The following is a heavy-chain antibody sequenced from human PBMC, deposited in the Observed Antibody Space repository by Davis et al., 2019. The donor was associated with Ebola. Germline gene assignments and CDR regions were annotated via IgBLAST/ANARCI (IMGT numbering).Heavy chain of an antibody. CDR3: ARGYHYKRSIFSVCFDF. Sequence: GESLKISCAASGFTFSSYPMSWVRQAPGKGLEWVSAISGSGGRTFYLDSVKGRFTISRDNSKNTVYLQMNSLRAEDTAIYYCARGYHYKRSIFSVCFDFWGQGTLVTVSS. CDR1: GFTFSSYP. V-gene: IGHV3-23*01. D-gene: IGHD3-10*01. J-gene: IGHJ4*02. CDR2: ISGSGGRT.